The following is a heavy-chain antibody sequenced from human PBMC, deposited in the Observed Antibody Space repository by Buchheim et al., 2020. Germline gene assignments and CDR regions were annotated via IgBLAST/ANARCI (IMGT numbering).Heavy chain of an antibody. V-gene: IGHV4-39*01. J-gene: IGHJ4*02. CDR2: IYYSGST. Sequence: QLQLQESGPGLVKPSETLSLTCTVSGGSISSSSYYWGWIRQPPGKGLEWIGSIYYSGSTYYNPSLKSRVTLSVDTSKNQFSLKLSSVTAADTAVYYCARQNIVLMVYAMGFDYWGQGTL. CDR1: GGSISSSSYY. D-gene: IGHD2-8*01. CDR3: ARQNIVLMVYAMGFDY.